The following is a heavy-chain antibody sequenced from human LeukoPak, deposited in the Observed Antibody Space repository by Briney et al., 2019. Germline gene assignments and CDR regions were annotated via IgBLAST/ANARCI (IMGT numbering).Heavy chain of an antibody. V-gene: IGHV4-4*07. Sequence: PSETLSLTCTASGVTISSYYWSWIRQPPGKGLEWIGRIYTSGSTNYNPSLKSRVTMSVDTSKNQFSLKLSSVTAADTAVYYCARDSPVYYDSSGYYLGYFDYWGQGTLVTVSS. CDR3: ARDSPVYYDSSGYYLGYFDY. CDR1: GVTISSYY. J-gene: IGHJ4*02. D-gene: IGHD3-22*01. CDR2: IYTSGST.